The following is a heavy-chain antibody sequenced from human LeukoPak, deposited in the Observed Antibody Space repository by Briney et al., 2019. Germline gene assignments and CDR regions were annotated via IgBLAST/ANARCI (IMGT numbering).Heavy chain of an antibody. D-gene: IGHD3-10*01. Sequence: GGSLRLSCAASGFTFSNHDMHWVRQATGKGLEWVSAIGTGGDTYYEGSVKGRFTISRENAKNSLYLQMNSLRVGDTAVYYCARGGNYFGSGTYPFPLDIWGQGTMVTVSS. J-gene: IGHJ3*02. CDR2: IGTGGDT. CDR1: GFTFSNHD. CDR3: ARGGNYFGSGTYPFPLDI. V-gene: IGHV3-13*01.